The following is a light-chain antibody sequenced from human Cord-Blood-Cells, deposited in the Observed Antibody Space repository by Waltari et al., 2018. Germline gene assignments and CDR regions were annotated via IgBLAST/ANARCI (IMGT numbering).Light chain of an antibody. CDR1: QSISSW. CDR2: DAS. J-gene: IGKJ2*01. Sequence: DIQMTQSPSTLSASVGDRVTITCRASQSISSWLAWYQQKPGKAPKLLIYDASSLESGVPSRCSGSGSGTEFTLTISSLQPDDFATYYCQQYNSYSPYMYTFGQGTKLEIK. CDR3: QQYNSYSPYMYT. V-gene: IGKV1-5*01.